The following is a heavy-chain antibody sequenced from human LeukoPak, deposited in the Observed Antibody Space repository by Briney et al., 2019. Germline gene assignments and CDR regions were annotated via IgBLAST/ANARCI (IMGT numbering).Heavy chain of an antibody. CDR2: ISSSSSYI. J-gene: IGHJ4*02. D-gene: IGHD2-15*01. Sequence: GGSLRLSCAASGFTFSSYFMNWVRQAPGKGLEWVSSISSSSSYIYYADSVKGRFTISRDNAKNSLYLQMNSLRAEDTAVYYCARAYCSGGSCYPFDYWGQGTPVTVSS. CDR3: ARAYCSGGSCYPFDY. CDR1: GFTFSSYF. V-gene: IGHV3-21*01.